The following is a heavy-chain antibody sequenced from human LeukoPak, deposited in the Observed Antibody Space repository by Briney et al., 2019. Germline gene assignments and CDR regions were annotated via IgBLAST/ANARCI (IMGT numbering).Heavy chain of an antibody. CDR2: IIPVFGTA. V-gene: IGHV1-69*05. CDR1: GGTFSSYA. CDR3: ARVGQQLVHYYNWFDP. Sequence: SVKVSCKASGGTFSSYAISWVRQAPGQGLEWMGGIIPVFGTANYAQKFQGRVTITTDESTSTAYMELSSLRSEDTAVYYCARVGQQLVHYYNWFDPWGQGTLVTVSS. D-gene: IGHD6-13*01. J-gene: IGHJ5*02.